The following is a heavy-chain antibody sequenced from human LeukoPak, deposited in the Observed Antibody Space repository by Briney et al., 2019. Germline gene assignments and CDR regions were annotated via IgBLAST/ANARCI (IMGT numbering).Heavy chain of an antibody. D-gene: IGHD3-9*01. CDR1: GGTFSSYA. CDR3: AREARYYDIMTGYYLFYFDY. Sequence: SVKVSCKASGGTFSSYAISWVRQAPGQGLEWMGGIIPIFGTADYAQKFQGRVTITADESTGKAYMELTSLRSEDTAVYYCAREARYYDIMTGYYLFYFDYWGQGTLVTVSS. CDR2: IIPIFGTA. V-gene: IGHV1-69*13. J-gene: IGHJ4*02.